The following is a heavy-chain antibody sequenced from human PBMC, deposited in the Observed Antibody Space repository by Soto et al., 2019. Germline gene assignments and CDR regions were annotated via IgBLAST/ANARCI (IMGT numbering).Heavy chain of an antibody. J-gene: IGHJ6*04. CDR1: GYTFTGYY. CDR3: ARDAAVVGFLEWLTPDGRDV. CDR2: INPNSGGT. V-gene: IGHV1-2*02. Sequence: GASVKVSCKASGYTFTGYYMHWVRQAPGQGLEWMGWINPNSGGTNYAQKFQGRVTMTRDTSISTAYMELSRLRSDDTAVYYCARDAAVVGFLEWLTPDGRDVRGKGTTVTVSS. D-gene: IGHD3-3*01.